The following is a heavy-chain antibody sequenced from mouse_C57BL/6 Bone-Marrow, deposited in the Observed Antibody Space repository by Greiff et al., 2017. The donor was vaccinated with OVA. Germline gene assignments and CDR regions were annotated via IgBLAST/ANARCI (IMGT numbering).Heavy chain of an antibody. J-gene: IGHJ4*01. CDR1: GFTFTDYY. CDR3: VSNYYGSFYAMDY. Sequence: EVKLQESGGGLVQPGGSLSLSCAASGFTFTDYYMSWVRQPPGKALEWLGFIRNKANGYTTEYSASVKGRFTISRDNSQSILYLQMNALRAEDSATYYCVSNYYGSFYAMDYWGQGTSVTVSS. D-gene: IGHD1-1*01. V-gene: IGHV7-3*01. CDR2: IRNKANGYTT.